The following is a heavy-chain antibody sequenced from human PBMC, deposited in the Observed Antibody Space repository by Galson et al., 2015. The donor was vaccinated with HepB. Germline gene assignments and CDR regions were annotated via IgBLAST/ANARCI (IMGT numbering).Heavy chain of an antibody. V-gene: IGHV3-30*02. CDR2: IRYDGSNK. D-gene: IGHD1-26*01. Sequence: SLRLSCAASGFTFSSYGMHWVRQAPGKGLEWVAFIRYDGSNKYYADSVKGRFTISRDNSKNTLYLQMNSLRAEDTAVYYCAKRAPEVGAIVPYWYFDLWGRGTLVTVSS. CDR3: AKRAPEVGAIVPYWYFDL. J-gene: IGHJ2*01. CDR1: GFTFSSYG.